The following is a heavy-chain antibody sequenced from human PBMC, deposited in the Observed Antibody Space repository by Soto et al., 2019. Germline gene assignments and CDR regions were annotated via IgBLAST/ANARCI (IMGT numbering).Heavy chain of an antibody. D-gene: IGHD1-26*01. CDR1: GGSISSSSYY. CDR3: ARHIRGVGWELLKIERGRDWFDP. V-gene: IGHV4-39*01. Sequence: SETLSLTCTVSGGSISSSSYYWGWIRQPPGKGLEWIGSIYYSGSTYYNPSLKSRVTISVDTSKNQFSLKLSSVTAADTAVYYCARHIRGVGWELLKIERGRDWFDPWGQGTLVTVSS. CDR2: IYYSGST. J-gene: IGHJ5*02.